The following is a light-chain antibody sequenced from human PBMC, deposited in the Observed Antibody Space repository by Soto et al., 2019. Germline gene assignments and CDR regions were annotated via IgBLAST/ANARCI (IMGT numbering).Light chain of an antibody. Sequence: IVITQAPATLSLSRWERATLALRASQSISSNLAWYQQKPGQAPRLLMFRTSSRATGFPARFSGSGSGTEFHLTISSLQSEDFGVYYCQQYNNSPRATFGGGTQVDIK. CDR3: QQYNNSPRAT. CDR1: QSISSN. J-gene: IGKJ4*01. V-gene: IGKV3-15*01. CDR2: RTS.